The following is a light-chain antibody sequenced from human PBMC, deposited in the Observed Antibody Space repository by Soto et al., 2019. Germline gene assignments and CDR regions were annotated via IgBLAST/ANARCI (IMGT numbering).Light chain of an antibody. CDR1: ERLTAN. CDR3: QQYQDWPRT. CDR2: EVS. V-gene: IGKV3-15*01. J-gene: IGKJ1*01. Sequence: EIVRTQYPATLSLSPGESATLSCRASERLTANLAWYQHRPGQAPRLLIYEVSTRATYIPARFSGRGSRTEFTLTISSLQAEDSAVYYCQQYQDWPRTFGQGTKVEI.